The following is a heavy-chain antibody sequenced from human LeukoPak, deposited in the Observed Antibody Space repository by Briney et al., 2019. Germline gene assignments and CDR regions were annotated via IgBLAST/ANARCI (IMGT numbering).Heavy chain of an antibody. CDR3: ARDGGEQLVGPFDY. CDR1: GFTFSNYY. Sequence: RGSLRLSCAASGFTFSNYYMNWIRQAPGKGLEWLSYISSSGGPIYYADSVKGRFTISRDNSKNTLYLQMNSLRAEDTAVYYCARDGGEQLVGPFDYWGQGTLVTVSS. CDR2: ISSSGGPI. V-gene: IGHV3-11*04. J-gene: IGHJ4*02. D-gene: IGHD6-6*01.